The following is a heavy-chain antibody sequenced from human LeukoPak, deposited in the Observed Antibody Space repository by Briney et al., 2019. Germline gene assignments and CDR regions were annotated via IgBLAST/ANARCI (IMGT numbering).Heavy chain of an antibody. V-gene: IGHV4-31*03. CDR3: ARDRRWLRFHGFDI. J-gene: IGHJ3*02. CDR1: GGSISNGDYY. CDR2: IYYSGST. Sequence: SETLSLTCTVSGGSISNGDYYWTWIRLHPGKGLEWIGYIYYSGSTYYNPSLKSRVVISVDTSKNQFSLKLKSVTAADTAVYYCARDRRWLRFHGFDIWGQGTMVTVSS. D-gene: IGHD5-12*01.